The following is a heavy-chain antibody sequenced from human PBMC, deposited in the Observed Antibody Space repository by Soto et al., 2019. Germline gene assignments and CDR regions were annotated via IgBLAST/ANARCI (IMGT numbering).Heavy chain of an antibody. Sequence: EASVKVSCKASGYTFTSYGISWVRQAPGQGLEWMGWISAYNGNTNYAQKLQGRVTMTTDTSTSTAYMELRSLRSDDTAVYYCARDPIAVAGTYYYGMDVWGQGTTVTVSS. V-gene: IGHV1-18*04. J-gene: IGHJ6*02. CDR3: ARDPIAVAGTYYYGMDV. CDR2: ISAYNGNT. CDR1: GYTFTSYG. D-gene: IGHD6-19*01.